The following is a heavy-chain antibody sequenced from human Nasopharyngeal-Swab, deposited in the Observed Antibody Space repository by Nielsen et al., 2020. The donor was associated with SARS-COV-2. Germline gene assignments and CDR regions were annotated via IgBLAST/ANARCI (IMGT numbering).Heavy chain of an antibody. V-gene: IGHV3-30*18. CDR3: AKDKKARGDSSSWTTDY. D-gene: IGHD6-13*01. Sequence: VRQMPGKGLEWVPVISYDGSNKYYADSVKGRFTISRDNSKNTLYLQMNSLRAEDTAVYYCAKDKKARGDSSSWTTDYWGQGTLVTVSS. CDR2: ISYDGSNK. J-gene: IGHJ4*02.